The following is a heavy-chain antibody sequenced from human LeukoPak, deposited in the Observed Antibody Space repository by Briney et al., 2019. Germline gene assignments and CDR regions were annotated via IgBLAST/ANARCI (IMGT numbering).Heavy chain of an antibody. Sequence: HPGGSLRLSCVASGFTFSSHGMNWVRQAPGKGLEWVSGITSGTRTYYADSVKGRFAISRDNSKNTMYLQMNSLRAEDTAVYYCASGGRGTYYGSGSYVDFWGQGTLVTVSS. CDR2: ITSGTRT. J-gene: IGHJ4*02. V-gene: IGHV3-23*01. CDR3: ASGGRGTYYGSGSYVDF. CDR1: GFTFSSHG. D-gene: IGHD3-10*01.